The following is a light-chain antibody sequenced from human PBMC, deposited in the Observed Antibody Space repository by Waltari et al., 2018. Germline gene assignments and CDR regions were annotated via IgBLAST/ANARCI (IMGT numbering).Light chain of an antibody. Sequence: EIVLTQSPVTLSLSPGEGATLSCKTSQSVGDFLAWYQQRPGQAPRLLIYDASLRAAGIPARFSGSGSGTDFTLTISSLQAEDVGVYYCQQYYSTPQTFGQGTKVEIK. J-gene: IGKJ1*01. CDR3: QQYYSTPQT. CDR2: DAS. CDR1: QSVGDF. V-gene: IGKV3-11*01.